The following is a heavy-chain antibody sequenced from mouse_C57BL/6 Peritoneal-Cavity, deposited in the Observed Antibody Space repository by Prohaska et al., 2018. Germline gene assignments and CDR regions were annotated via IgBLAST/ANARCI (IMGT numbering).Heavy chain of an antibody. CDR3: VRHENFDV. J-gene: IGHJ1*03. V-gene: IGHV10-1*01. CDR1: GFSFNIYA. Sequence: EVQLVESGGGLVQPKGSLKLSCAASGFSFNIYAMNWVRQAPGKGLEWVARIRSKSNYYATYYDESVKDRFAISRDDSESMLYLQMNNLKTEDTAMYYCVRHENFDVWGTGTTVTVSS. CDR2: IRSKSNYYAT.